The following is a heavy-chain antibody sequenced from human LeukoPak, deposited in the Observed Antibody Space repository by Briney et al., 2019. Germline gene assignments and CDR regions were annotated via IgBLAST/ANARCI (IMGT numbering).Heavy chain of an antibody. V-gene: IGHV3-30*02. J-gene: IGHJ4*02. D-gene: IGHD3-10*01. Sequence: PGGSLRLSCAASGFTFSSYGMHWVRQAPGKGLEGVAFIRYDGSNKYYADSVKGRFTISRDNSKNTLYLQMNSLRAEDTAVYYCAKAGVLLWFGDPPPRFDYWGQGTLVTVSS. CDR2: IRYDGSNK. CDR3: AKAGVLLWFGDPPPRFDY. CDR1: GFTFSSYG.